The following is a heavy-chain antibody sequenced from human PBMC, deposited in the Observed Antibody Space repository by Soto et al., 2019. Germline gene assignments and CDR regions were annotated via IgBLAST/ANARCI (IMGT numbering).Heavy chain of an antibody. CDR2: IYHSGST. D-gene: IGHD1-26*01. CDR3: AKVSGSDYSGMDV. Sequence: QVQLQESGPGLVKPSGTLSLTCAVSGGSISSSNWWSWVRQPPGKGLEWIGEIYHSGSTNYNPSLRCRFXLSVDKSKTQFSLKLSSVTAADPAVYYCAKVSGSDYSGMDVWGQGTTVTVSS. V-gene: IGHV4-4*02. J-gene: IGHJ6*02. CDR1: GGSISSSNW.